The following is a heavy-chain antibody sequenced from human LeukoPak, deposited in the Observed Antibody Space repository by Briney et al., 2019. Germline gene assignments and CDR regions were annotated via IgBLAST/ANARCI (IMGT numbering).Heavy chain of an antibody. J-gene: IGHJ4*02. CDR2: ISRDGTTT. CDR1: GFTFSSFW. V-gene: IGHV3-74*01. Sequence: GGSLRLSCAASGFTFSSFWMHWVRQTPDKGLVWISRISRDGTTTYYADSVRGRFTISRDNAKNTLYLHMNSLRIEDTAVYFCASGGRYYDISGYSDFWGQGTQVTVSS. CDR3: ASGGRYYDISGYSDF. D-gene: IGHD3-22*01.